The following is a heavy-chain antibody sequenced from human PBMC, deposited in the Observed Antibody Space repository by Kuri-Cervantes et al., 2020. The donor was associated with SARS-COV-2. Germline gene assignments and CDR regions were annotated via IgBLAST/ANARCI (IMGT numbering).Heavy chain of an antibody. V-gene: IGHV3-53*01. CDR3: AKWAPSSGYYFKSWFDP. D-gene: IGHD3-22*01. Sequence: LSLTCAASGFTVSSNYMSWVRQAPGKGLEWVSVIYSGGSTYYADSVKGRFTISRDNSKNTLYLQMNSLRAEDTAVYYCAKWAPSSGYYFKSWFDPWGQGTLVTVSS. CDR1: GFTVSSNY. CDR2: IYSGGST. J-gene: IGHJ5*02.